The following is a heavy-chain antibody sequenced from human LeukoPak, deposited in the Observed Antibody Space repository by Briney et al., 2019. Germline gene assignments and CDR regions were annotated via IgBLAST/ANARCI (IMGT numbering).Heavy chain of an antibody. D-gene: IGHD3-10*01. CDR1: GGSISSYY. V-gene: IGHV4-59*01. CDR3: AKTLYGSGSYYFDY. CDR2: IYYSGST. Sequence: SETLSLTCTVSGGSISSYYWSWIRPPPGKGLEWIGYIYYSGSTNYNPSLKSRVTISVDTSKNQFSLKLSSVTAADTAVYYCAKTLYGSGSYYFDYWGQGTLVTVSS. J-gene: IGHJ4*02.